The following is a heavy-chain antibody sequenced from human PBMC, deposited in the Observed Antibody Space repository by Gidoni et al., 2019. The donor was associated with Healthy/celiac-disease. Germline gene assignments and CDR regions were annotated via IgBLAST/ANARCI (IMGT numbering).Heavy chain of an antibody. Sequence: EVQLVESGGGLVKPGGSLRPSCAASGFTFSSYSMNWARHAPGKGLEWVSSISSSSSYIYYADSVKGRFTISRDNAKNSLYLQMNSLRAEDTAVYYCARDPYYDILTGYYRDYYYGMDVWGQGTTVTVSS. V-gene: IGHV3-21*01. CDR1: GFTFSSYS. CDR3: ARDPYYDILTGYYRDYYYGMDV. J-gene: IGHJ6*02. D-gene: IGHD3-9*01. CDR2: ISSSSSYI.